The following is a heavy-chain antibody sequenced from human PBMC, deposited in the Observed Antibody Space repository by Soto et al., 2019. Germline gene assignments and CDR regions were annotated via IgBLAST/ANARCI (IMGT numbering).Heavy chain of an antibody. Sequence: EVQLVESGGGLVQPGGSLRLSCVASGCTVTDIYMNWVRQAPGKGLEWVSVIYKDFTDYADFVRGRFSVSTDTSKNALYLQLDNLRAEDTAVYYCAREPRYCSGGSCSIMGDAFDIWGPGAMVTVSS. CDR3: AREPRYCSGGSCSIMGDAFDI. J-gene: IGHJ3*02. V-gene: IGHV3-66*01. D-gene: IGHD2-15*01. CDR2: IYKDFT. CDR1: GCTVTDIY.